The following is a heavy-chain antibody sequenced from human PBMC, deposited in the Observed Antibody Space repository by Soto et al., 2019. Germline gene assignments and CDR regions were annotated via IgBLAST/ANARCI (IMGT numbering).Heavy chain of an antibody. CDR1: GYTFSDYA. CDR3: ATVSAAAPGTPNDY. V-gene: IGHV1-3*01. D-gene: IGHD6-13*01. Sequence: ASVKVSCKTSGYTFSDYAMHWVRQAPGQRLEWMGWINAGNVNTKFPQKFQGRVTITRDTSASTAYMELSSLRSEDTAVYYCATVSAAAPGTPNDYWGQGTLVTVSS. J-gene: IGHJ4*02. CDR2: INAGNVNT.